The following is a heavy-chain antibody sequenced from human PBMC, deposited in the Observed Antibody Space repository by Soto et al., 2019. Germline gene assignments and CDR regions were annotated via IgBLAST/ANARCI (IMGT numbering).Heavy chain of an antibody. CDR2: ISWDGGST. J-gene: IGHJ6*02. D-gene: IGHD6-19*01. V-gene: IGHV3-43*01. CDR1: GFTFDDYT. Sequence: GGSLRLSCAASGFTFDDYTMHWVRQAPGKGLEWVSLISWDGGSTYYADSVKGRFTISRDNSKNSLYLQMNSLRTEDTALYYCAKDIAPAYSSGWSPYYYYGMDVWGQGTTVTVSS. CDR3: AKDIAPAYSSGWSPYYYYGMDV.